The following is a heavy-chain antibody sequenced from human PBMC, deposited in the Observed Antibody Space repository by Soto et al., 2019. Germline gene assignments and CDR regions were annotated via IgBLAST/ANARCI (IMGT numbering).Heavy chain of an antibody. CDR1: GGSISSGGYY. D-gene: IGHD5-18*01. J-gene: IGHJ6*02. CDR2: IYYSGST. CDR3: ARDRRGYSYVSYYYYGMDV. Sequence: SETLSLTCTVSGGSISSGGYYWSWIRQHPGKSLEWIGYIYYSGSTYYNPSLKSRVTISVDTSKNQFSLKLSSVTAADTAVYYCARDRRGYSYVSYYYYGMDVWGQGTTVTVSS. V-gene: IGHV4-31*03.